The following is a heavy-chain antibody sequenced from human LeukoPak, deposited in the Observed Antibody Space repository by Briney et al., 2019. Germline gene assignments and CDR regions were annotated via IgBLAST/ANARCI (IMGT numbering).Heavy chain of an antibody. D-gene: IGHD2-15*01. Sequence: SETLSLTCAVYGGSFSGYYWSWIRQPPGKGLEWIREINHSGSTNYNPSLKSRVTISVDTSKNQFSLKLSSVTAADTAVYYCARVYCSGGSCYSYFDYWGQGTLVTVSS. CDR1: GGSFSGYY. CDR3: ARVYCSGGSCYSYFDY. CDR2: INHSGST. V-gene: IGHV4-34*01. J-gene: IGHJ4*02.